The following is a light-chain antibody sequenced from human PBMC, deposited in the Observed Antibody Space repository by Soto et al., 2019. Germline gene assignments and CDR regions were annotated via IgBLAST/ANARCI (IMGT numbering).Light chain of an antibody. Sequence: DIQMTQSPSTLSASVGDRVTITCRASQSISDWLALFQQKPGKAPKVLIYDASTLESGVPSRFSGSGSGTEFTLTISSLQPEDSATYYCQQHNSSPWTFGQGTKVDIK. V-gene: IGKV1-5*01. J-gene: IGKJ1*01. CDR1: QSISDW. CDR3: QQHNSSPWT. CDR2: DAS.